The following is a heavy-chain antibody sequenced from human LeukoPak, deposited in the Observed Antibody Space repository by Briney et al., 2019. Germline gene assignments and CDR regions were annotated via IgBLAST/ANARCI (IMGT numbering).Heavy chain of an antibody. J-gene: IGHJ3*02. D-gene: IGHD3-10*01. CDR1: GGSFSGYY. CDR2: INHSGST. CDR3: ATPRGGKLLLDAFDM. V-gene: IGHV4-34*01. Sequence: SETLSLTCAVYGGSFSGYYWSWIRQPPGKGLEWIGEINHSGSTSYNPSLKSRVTISVDTSKNQFSLKLSSVTAADTAVYYCATPRGGKLLLDAFDMWGQGTMVTVSS.